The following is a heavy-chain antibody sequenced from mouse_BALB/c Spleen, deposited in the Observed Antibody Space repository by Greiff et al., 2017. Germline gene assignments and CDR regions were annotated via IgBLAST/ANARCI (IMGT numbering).Heavy chain of an antibody. V-gene: IGHV5-4*02. CDR3: ARDTPFAD. J-gene: IGHJ3*01. CDR1: GFTFSDYY. CDR2: ISDGGSYT. Sequence: EVQVVESGGGLVKPGGSLKLSCAASGFTFSDYYMYWVRQTPEKRLEWVATISDGGSYTYYPDSVKGRFTISRDNAKNNLYLQMSSLKSEDTAMYYCARDTPFADWGQGTLVTVSA.